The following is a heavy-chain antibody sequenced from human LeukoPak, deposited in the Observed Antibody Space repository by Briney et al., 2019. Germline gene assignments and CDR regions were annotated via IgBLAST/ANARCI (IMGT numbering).Heavy chain of an antibody. D-gene: IGHD1-26*01. CDR2: INPNSGGT. CDR3: ARFLSGSYYGFDY. J-gene: IGHJ4*02. CDR1: GYTFTGYY. V-gene: IGHV1-2*02. Sequence: ASVKVSCKASGYTFTGYYMHWVRQAPGQGLEWMGWINPNSGGTNYAQKFQGRVTMTRDTSISTAYMELSRLRSDDTAVYYCARFLSGSYYGFDYWGQGTLVTVSS.